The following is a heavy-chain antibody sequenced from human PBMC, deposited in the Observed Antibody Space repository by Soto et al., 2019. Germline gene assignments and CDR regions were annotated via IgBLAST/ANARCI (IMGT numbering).Heavy chain of an antibody. J-gene: IGHJ4*02. Sequence: PGGSLRLSCAASGFTFSSYAMSWVRQAPGKGLEWVSAISGSGGSTYYADSVKGRFTISRDNSKNALYLQMNSLRAEDTEVYLCEKEKKTAAHYAIDHWRQGSLDTVSS. CDR1: GFTFSSYA. D-gene: IGHD2-21*02. CDR3: EKEKKTAAHYAIDH. CDR2: ISGSGGST. V-gene: IGHV3-23*01.